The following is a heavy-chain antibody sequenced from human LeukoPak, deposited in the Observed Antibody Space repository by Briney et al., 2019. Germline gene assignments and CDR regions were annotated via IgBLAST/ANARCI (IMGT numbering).Heavy chain of an antibody. CDR2: IYYSGST. CDR3: ARTPYSSSWYFPY. J-gene: IGHJ4*02. V-gene: IGHV4-39*01. D-gene: IGHD6-13*01. Sequence: PSETLSLTCTVSGGSISSSSYYWGWIRQPPGKGLEWIGSIYYSGSTSYNPSLKGRVTISVDTSKNQFSLKLSSVTAADTAVYYCARTPYSSSWYFPYWGQGTLVTVSS. CDR1: GGSISSSSYY.